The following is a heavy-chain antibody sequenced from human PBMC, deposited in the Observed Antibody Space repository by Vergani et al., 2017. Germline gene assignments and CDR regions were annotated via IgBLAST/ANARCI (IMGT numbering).Heavy chain of an antibody. CDR1: GDSISSSSYY. CDR3: ARHYGSGRDY. D-gene: IGHD3-10*01. J-gene: IGHJ4*02. V-gene: IGHV4-39*01. CDR2: IYYSGST. Sequence: QVQLQESGPGLVKPPGTLSLTCAVSGDSISSSSYYWGWIRQPPGKGLEWIGSIYYSGSTYYNPSLKSRVTISVDTSKNQFSLKLSSVTAADTAVYYCARHYGSGRDYWGQGTLVTVSS.